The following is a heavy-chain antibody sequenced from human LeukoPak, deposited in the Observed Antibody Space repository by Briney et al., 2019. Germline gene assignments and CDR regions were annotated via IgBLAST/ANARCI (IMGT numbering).Heavy chain of an antibody. CDR1: GGSISSYY. CDR2: IYYSGST. Sequence: SETLSLTCTVSGGSISSYYWSWIRQPPGKGLEWIGYIYYSGSTNYNPSLKSRVTISVDTSKNQFSLKLSSVTAADTAVYYCARGWGYGSFDYWGQGTLVTVSS. D-gene: IGHD3-16*01. J-gene: IGHJ4*02. V-gene: IGHV4-59*01. CDR3: ARGWGYGSFDY.